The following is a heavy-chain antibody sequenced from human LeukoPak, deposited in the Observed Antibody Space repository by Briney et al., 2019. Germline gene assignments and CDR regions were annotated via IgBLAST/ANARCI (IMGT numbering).Heavy chain of an antibody. CDR1: GFTVSGSY. CDR2: IYADGST. Sequence: GGSLRLSCAGSGFTVSGSYMSWVRQTPGKGLEWVSSIYADGSTSYVDSVKGRFTISRDTSKNTVLLQMNSPRDEHSSVLCGAIGPCSSTTCYAGRNYLAYWGQGTLVTVSS. D-gene: IGHD2-2*01. J-gene: IGHJ4*02. V-gene: IGHV3-53*01. CDR3: AIGPCSSTTCYAGRNYLAY.